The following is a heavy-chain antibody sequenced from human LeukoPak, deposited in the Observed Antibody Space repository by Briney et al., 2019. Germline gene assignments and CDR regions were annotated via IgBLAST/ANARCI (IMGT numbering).Heavy chain of an antibody. CDR2: MNPDSGNT. Sequence: GASVKVSCKASGYTFTSYDINWVRQATGQGLEWMGWMNPDSGNTGYAQQFQGRVTMTRDTSKSTAYVELSNLRSEDTAVYYCAKAFLIVVVPAAHPDYWGQGTLVTVSS. J-gene: IGHJ4*02. D-gene: IGHD2-2*01. CDR3: AKAFLIVVVPAAHPDY. V-gene: IGHV1-8*01. CDR1: GYTFTSYD.